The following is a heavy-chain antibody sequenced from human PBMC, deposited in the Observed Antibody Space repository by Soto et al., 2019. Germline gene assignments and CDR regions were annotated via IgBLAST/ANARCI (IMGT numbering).Heavy chain of an antibody. CDR1: RYTFTSYD. CDR2: MNPNSGNT. J-gene: IGHJ3*02. V-gene: IGHV1-8*02. CDR3: ARGRVRNSRGAFDI. Sequence: ASVKVSCKASRYTFTSYDINWVRQATGQGLEWMGWMNPNSGNTGYAQKFQGRVTMTRNTSMSTAYMELSSRRSEDTAVYYGARGRVRNSRGAFDIWGQGTMVTVSS. D-gene: IGHD6-13*01.